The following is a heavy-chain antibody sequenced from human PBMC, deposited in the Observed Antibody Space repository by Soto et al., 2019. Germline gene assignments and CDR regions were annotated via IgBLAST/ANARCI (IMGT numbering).Heavy chain of an antibody. CDR1: GGTLSSYA. Sequence: QVQLVQSGAEVKKPGSSVKVSCRACGGTLSSYASTWVRQAPGQGLEWMGGIMRILCTTHYAQKFKGRVTITAYESTSTAYMGLSSLRYEDTAVSFYASDSDHSYDYWGQGTLVTVSS. J-gene: IGHJ4*02. CDR2: IMRILCTT. V-gene: IGHV1-69*01. CDR3: ASDSDHSYDY. D-gene: IGHD4-4*01.